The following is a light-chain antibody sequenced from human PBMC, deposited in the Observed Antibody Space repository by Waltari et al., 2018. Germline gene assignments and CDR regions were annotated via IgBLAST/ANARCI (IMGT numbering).Light chain of an antibody. CDR3: QQSGSWPPA. CDR2: QAS. V-gene: IGKV3-11*01. Sequence: EIVLKQSPATLSFSPGERVTLSCRASQSVGSYLSCYQQQPRQAPRLLIHQASTRAAGIPARFSGSGSGTDITLTISSLEPEDFAVYYCQQSGSWPPAFGGGTKVEIK. J-gene: IGKJ4*01. CDR1: QSVGSY.